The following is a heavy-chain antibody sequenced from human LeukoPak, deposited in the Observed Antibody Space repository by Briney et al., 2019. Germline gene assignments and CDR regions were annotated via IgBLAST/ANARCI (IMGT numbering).Heavy chain of an antibody. J-gene: IGHJ4*02. V-gene: IGHV1-69*05. D-gene: IGHD3-22*01. Sequence: ASVKVSCKASGYTFTSYGISWVRQAPGQGLEWMGGIIPIFGTANYAQKFQGRVTITTDESTSTAYMELSSLRSEDTAVYYCAANYYDSSGYYYWGQGTLVTVSS. CDR1: GYTFTSYG. CDR3: AANYYDSSGYYY. CDR2: IIPIFGTA.